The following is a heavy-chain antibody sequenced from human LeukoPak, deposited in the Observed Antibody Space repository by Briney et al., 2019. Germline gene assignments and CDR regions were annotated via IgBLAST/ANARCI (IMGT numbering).Heavy chain of an antibody. CDR1: GFTFSSYG. CDR3: ASGRYCSGGSCYDAFDI. D-gene: IGHD2-15*01. Sequence: SGRSLRLSCAASGFTFSSYGMHWVRQAPGKGLEWVAFIWYDGSNKYYADSVKGRFTISRDNSKNTLYLQMNGLRAEDTAVYYCASGRYCSGGSCYDAFDIWGQGTMVTVSS. CDR2: IWYDGSNK. J-gene: IGHJ3*02. V-gene: IGHV3-33*01.